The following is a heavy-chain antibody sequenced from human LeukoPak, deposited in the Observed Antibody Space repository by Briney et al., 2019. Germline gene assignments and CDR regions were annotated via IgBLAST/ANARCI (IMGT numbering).Heavy chain of an antibody. CDR3: ARGVTWLVPDY. Sequence: ASVRVSCKASGYTFTSYGINWVRQATGQGLEWMGWMNPNSGNTGYAQKFQGRVTITRNTSISTAYMELSSLRSEDTAVYYCARGVTWLVPDYWGQGTLVTVSS. J-gene: IGHJ4*02. D-gene: IGHD6-19*01. CDR1: GYTFTSYG. V-gene: IGHV1-8*03. CDR2: MNPNSGNT.